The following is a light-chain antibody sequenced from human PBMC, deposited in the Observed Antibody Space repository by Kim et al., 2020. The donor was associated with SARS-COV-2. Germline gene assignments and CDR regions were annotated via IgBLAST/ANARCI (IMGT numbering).Light chain of an antibody. CDR1: QGISSS. V-gene: IGKV1-9*01. J-gene: IGKJ4*01. Sequence: DIQLTQSPSFLSASVGDRVTITCRASQGISSSLAWYQQKPGKAPRLLIYPASILQTGVPSRFSGSGSGTESTLTITSLQPEDFATYYCQQLNSYPLTFGGGTKVDIK. CDR3: QQLNSYPLT. CDR2: PAS.